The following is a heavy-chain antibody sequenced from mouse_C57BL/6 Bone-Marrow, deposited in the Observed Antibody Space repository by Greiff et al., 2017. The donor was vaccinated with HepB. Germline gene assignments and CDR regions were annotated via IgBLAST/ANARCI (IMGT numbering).Heavy chain of an antibody. Sequence: VQLQQPGAELVKPGASVKLSCKASGYTFTSYWMHWVNQRPGQGLEWIGMIHPNSGSTNYNEKFKSKATLTVDKSSSQAYMQLSSLTSEDSAVYYCTRRGIYDYALYYWGQGTTLTVSS. J-gene: IGHJ2*01. V-gene: IGHV1-64*01. CDR3: TRRGIYDYALYY. CDR1: GYTFTSYW. D-gene: IGHD2-4*01. CDR2: IHPNSGST.